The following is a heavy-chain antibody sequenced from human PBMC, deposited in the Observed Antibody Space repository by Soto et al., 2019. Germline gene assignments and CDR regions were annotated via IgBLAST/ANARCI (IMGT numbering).Heavy chain of an antibody. Sequence: SETLCLRYTVAGDSVGSRSSYWCGILQPQGKGLEWIGSIYYSGSTYNNPSLRSRVSMSIDTSKDQFSLKLKSVTAADTALYFCARQRTSVVTQAYFDVWGPGSLVT. CDR3: ARQRTSVVTQAYFDV. J-gene: IGHJ4*02. V-gene: IGHV4-39*01. CDR1: GDSVGSRSSY. CDR2: IYYSGST. D-gene: IGHD2-21*02.